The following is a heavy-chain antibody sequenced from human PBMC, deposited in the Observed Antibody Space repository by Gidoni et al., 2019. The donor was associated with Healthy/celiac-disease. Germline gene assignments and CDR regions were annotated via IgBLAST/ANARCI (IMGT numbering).Heavy chain of an antibody. CDR1: GFTFDDYT. CDR3: AKDIRPANNYFDFYYYYYGMDV. V-gene: IGHV3-43*01. D-gene: IGHD3-9*01. Sequence: EVQLVESGGVVVQPGGSLRLSCAASGFTFDDYTMHWVRQAPGKGLEWVSLISWDGGSTYYADSVKGRFTISRDNSKNSLYRQMNSLRTEDTALYYCAKDIRPANNYFDFYYYYYGMDVWGQGTTVTVSS. CDR2: ISWDGGST. J-gene: IGHJ6*02.